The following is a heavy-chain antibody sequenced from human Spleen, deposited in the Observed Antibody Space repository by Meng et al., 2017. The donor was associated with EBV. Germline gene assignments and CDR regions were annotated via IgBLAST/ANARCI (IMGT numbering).Heavy chain of an antibody. Sequence: HVPLQESGPGLVKSAGTLSRMCTVSGGSVRSGLYYWSWIRMPPGKGLEWIGYIYDSGSANYNPSFKSRVTIYIDMSKNQFSLKLSSVTAADTAVYFCATVDYGEYEFDYWGQGTLVTVSS. CDR1: GGSVRSGLYY. CDR2: IYDSGSA. J-gene: IGHJ4*02. CDR3: ATVDYGEYEFDY. V-gene: IGHV4-61*01. D-gene: IGHD4-17*01.